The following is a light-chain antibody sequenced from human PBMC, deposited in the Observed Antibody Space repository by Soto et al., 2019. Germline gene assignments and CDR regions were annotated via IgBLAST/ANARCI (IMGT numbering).Light chain of an antibody. Sequence: QSALTQRASVSGSPGQSFTISCTGTSSDVGGYNYVSWYQQHPGKAPKLMIYDVSNRPSGVSNRFSGSKSGNTASLTISGLQAEDEADYYCSSYTSSSTWVFGGGTKLTVL. J-gene: IGLJ3*02. CDR1: SSDVGGYNY. V-gene: IGLV2-14*01. CDR3: SSYTSSSTWV. CDR2: DVS.